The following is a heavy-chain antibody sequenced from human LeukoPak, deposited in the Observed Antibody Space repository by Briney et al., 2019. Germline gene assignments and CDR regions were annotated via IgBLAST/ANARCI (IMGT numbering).Heavy chain of an antibody. Sequence: PGESLQISCKGSGYSFTSYWIGWVRQMPGKGLEWMGIIYPGDSDTRYSPSFQGQVTISADKSISTAYLQWSSLKASDTAMYYCARHRGIAVAGTGIGALDIWGQGTMVTVSS. J-gene: IGHJ3*02. V-gene: IGHV5-51*01. D-gene: IGHD6-19*01. CDR3: ARHRGIAVAGTGIGALDI. CDR1: GYSFTSYW. CDR2: IYPGDSDT.